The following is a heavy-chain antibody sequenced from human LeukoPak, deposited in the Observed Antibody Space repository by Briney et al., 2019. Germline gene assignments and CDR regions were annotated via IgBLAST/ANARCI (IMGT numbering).Heavy chain of an antibody. CDR2: IYYSGST. J-gene: IGHJ4*02. CDR3: ARANRYDLYFDY. V-gene: IGHV4-59*01. Sequence: PSETLSLTCTVSGGSISTYYWSWIRQPPGKGLEWIGYIYYSGSTNYNPSLKSRVTISVDTSKNQFSLKLNSVTAADTAVYYCARANRYDLYFDYWGQGTLVTVSS. D-gene: IGHD5-12*01. CDR1: GGSISTYY.